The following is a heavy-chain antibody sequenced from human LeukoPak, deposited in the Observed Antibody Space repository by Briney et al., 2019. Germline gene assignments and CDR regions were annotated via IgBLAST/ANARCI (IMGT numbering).Heavy chain of an antibody. J-gene: IGHJ6*02. CDR1: RFTFSSYV. V-gene: IGHV3-23*01. Sequence: GGSLRLSCAASRFTFSSYVMSWVRQTPGKGLECVSAISGSGRNTYYADSVKGRFTISRDNSKNTLYLQMNSLRAEDTAVYYCAKRGRVGMDVWGQGTTVTVSS. D-gene: IGHD3-10*01. CDR2: ISGSGRNT. CDR3: AKRGRVGMDV.